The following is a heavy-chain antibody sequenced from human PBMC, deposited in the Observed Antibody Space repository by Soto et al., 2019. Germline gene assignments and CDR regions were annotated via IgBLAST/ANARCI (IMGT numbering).Heavy chain of an antibody. J-gene: IGHJ4*02. CDR3: ARGRYCSSTSCYTAMVTDFNY. CDR2: INHSGST. Sequence: QVQLQQWGAGLLKPSETLSLTCAVYGGSFSGYYWSWIRQPPGNGLEWIGEINHSGSTNYNPSLKSRVTISVDTSKNQFSLKLSSVTAADTAVYYCARGRYCSSTSCYTAMVTDFNYWGQGTLVTVSS. V-gene: IGHV4-34*01. D-gene: IGHD2-2*02. CDR1: GGSFSGYY.